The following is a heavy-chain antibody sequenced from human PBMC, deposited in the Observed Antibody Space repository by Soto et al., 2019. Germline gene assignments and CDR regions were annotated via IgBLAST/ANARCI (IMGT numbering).Heavy chain of an antibody. J-gene: IGHJ3*02. CDR2: TRNKANSYTT. Sequence: GASVKVSCKASGYSFITYYLHWVRQAPGKGLEWVGRTRNKANSYTTEYAASVKGRFTISRDDSKNSLYLQMNSLKTEDTAVYYCLRGTDSGGYKPSVGAFDIWGQGTMVTVSS. CDR1: GYSFITYY. V-gene: IGHV3-72*01. CDR3: LRGTDSGGYKPSVGAFDI. D-gene: IGHD3-22*01.